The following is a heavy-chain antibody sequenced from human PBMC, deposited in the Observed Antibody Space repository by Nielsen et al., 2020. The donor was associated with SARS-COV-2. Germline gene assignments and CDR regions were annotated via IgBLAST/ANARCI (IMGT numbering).Heavy chain of an antibody. CDR1: GFTFSSYA. CDR3: AKLSSIAARPVGDYFDY. CDR2: ISGSGGST. D-gene: IGHD6-6*01. J-gene: IGHJ4*02. Sequence: GESLKISCAASGFTFSSYAMSWVRQAPGKGLEWVSAISGSGGSTYYADSVKGRFTISRDNSKNTLYLQMNSLRAEDTAVYYCAKLSSIAARPVGDYFDYWGQGTLVTVSS. V-gene: IGHV3-23*01.